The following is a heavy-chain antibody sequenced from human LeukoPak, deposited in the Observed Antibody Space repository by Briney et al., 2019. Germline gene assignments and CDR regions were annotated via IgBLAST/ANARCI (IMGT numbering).Heavy chain of an antibody. J-gene: IGHJ5*02. CDR1: GYTFTSYG. Sequence: ASVKVSCQASGYTFTSYGISWVRQAPGQGLEWMGWISAYNGNTNYAQKLQGRVTMTTDTSTSTAYMELRSLRSDDTAVYYCARDRRGYYDSSGYYPYNWFDPWGQGTLVTVSS. CDR3: ARDRRGYYDSSGYYPYNWFDP. V-gene: IGHV1-18*01. D-gene: IGHD3-22*01. CDR2: ISAYNGNT.